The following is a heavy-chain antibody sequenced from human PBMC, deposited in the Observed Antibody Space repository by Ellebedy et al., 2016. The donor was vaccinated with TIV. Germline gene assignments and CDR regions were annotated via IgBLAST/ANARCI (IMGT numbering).Heavy chain of an antibody. Sequence: SVKVSXXASGGTFSSHAITWVRQAPGQGLEWMGGIIPILDTANYAQRFQGRVTITADNSTSTAYMELRSLRSDDTAVYYCARENVVPPTTRWFDPWGQGTLVTVSS. CDR1: GGTFSSHA. J-gene: IGHJ5*02. V-gene: IGHV1-69*10. D-gene: IGHD2-2*01. CDR2: IIPILDTA. CDR3: ARENVVPPTTRWFDP.